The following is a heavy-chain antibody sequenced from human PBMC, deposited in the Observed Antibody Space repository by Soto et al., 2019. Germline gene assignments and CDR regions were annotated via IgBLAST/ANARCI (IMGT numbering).Heavy chain of an antibody. J-gene: IGHJ6*02. D-gene: IGHD3-10*01. CDR3: ASFEGGASGTYGLDV. Sequence: VQLLESGGGVVQPGGSLGLSCAGSGFTFANYAMSWVRQAPGKGLEWVSVLSNSGGTTYYADSVKGRFTISRDNFKNTLYLPLDSLRAEDTAIYYCASFEGGASGTYGLDVWGQGTTVTVSS. V-gene: IGHV3-23*01. CDR1: GFTFANYA. CDR2: LSNSGGTT.